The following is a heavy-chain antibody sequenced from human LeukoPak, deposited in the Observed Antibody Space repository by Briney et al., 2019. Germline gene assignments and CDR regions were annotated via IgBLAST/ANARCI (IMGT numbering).Heavy chain of an antibody. D-gene: IGHD2-15*01. CDR1: GGTFSSFA. CDR2: IIPILGIA. J-gene: IGHJ5*02. V-gene: IGHV1-69*04. CDR3: ARGYCSGGSCYNNWFDP. Sequence: SVKVSCKASGGTFSSFAISWVRQAPGQGLEWMGRIIPILGIANYAQKFQGRVTITADKSTRTAYMELSSLRSEDTAVYYCARGYCSGGSCYNNWFDPWGQGTLVTVSS.